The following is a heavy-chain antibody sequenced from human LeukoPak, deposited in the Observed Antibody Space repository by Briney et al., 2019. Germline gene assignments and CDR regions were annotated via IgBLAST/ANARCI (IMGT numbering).Heavy chain of an antibody. CDR2: IIPILCIA. D-gene: IGHD3-22*01. V-gene: IGHV1-69*04. CDR3: ARAHISGDYDSSGYPFDY. J-gene: IGHJ4*02. CDR1: GGTFSSYA. Sequence: SVKVSCKASGGTFSSYAISWVRQAPGQGLEWMGRIIPILCIANYAQKFQGRVTITADKSTSTAYMELSSLRSEDTAVYYCARAHISGDYDSSGYPFDYWGQGTLVTVSS.